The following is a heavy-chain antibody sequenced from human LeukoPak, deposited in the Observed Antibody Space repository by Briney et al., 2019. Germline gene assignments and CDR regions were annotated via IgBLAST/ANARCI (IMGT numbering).Heavy chain of an antibody. J-gene: IGHJ4*02. D-gene: IGHD2/OR15-2a*01. CDR2: VSGSGGTP. CDR1: GFTFTSYA. V-gene: IGHV3-23*01. CDR3: AREGPRGNSQFDY. Sequence: GGSLRLSCAASGFTFTSYAMSWVRQAPGEGLEWVSAVSGSGGTPYYADSVKGRFTISRDNSMNTLYLQMNSLRAEDTAVYYCAREGPRGNSQFDYWGQGTLVTVSS.